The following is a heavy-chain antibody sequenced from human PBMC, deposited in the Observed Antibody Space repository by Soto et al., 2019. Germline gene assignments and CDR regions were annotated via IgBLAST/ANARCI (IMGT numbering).Heavy chain of an antibody. J-gene: IGHJ4*02. V-gene: IGHV3-20*04. CDR1: GFTFDDYG. D-gene: IGHD3-22*01. Sequence: GGSLRLSCAASGFTFDDYGMSWVRQAPGKGLEWVSGINWNGGSTGYADSVKGRFTISRDNAKNSLYLQMNSLRAGDTALYYCARTYYDTSGYKYWGQGTLVTVSS. CDR2: INWNGGST. CDR3: ARTYYDTSGYKY.